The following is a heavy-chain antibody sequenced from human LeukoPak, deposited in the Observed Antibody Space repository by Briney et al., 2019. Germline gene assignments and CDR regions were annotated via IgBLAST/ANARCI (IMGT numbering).Heavy chain of an antibody. CDR2: FDPEDGET. D-gene: IGHD3-22*01. Sequence: ASVKVSCKVSGYTLTELSMHWVRQAPGKGLEWMGGFDPEDGETIYAQKFQGRVTMTEDTSTDTAYMELSSLRSEDTAVYYCARDSRPLTYYYDSSGTYNWFDPWGQGTLVTVSS. J-gene: IGHJ5*02. V-gene: IGHV1-24*01. CDR3: ARDSRPLTYYYDSSGTYNWFDP. CDR1: GYTLTELS.